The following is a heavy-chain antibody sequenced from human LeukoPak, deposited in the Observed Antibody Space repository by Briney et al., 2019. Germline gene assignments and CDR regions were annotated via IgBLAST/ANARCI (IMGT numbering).Heavy chain of an antibody. CDR2: INHSGST. J-gene: IGHJ5*02. D-gene: IGHD2-15*01. V-gene: IGHV4-34*01. Sequence: PSETLSLTCAVYGGSFSGYYWSWIRQPPGKGLEWIGEINHSGSTNYNPSLKSRVTISVDTSKNQSSLKLSSVTAADTAVYYCARGYCSGGSCYSCPCRFDPWGQGTLVTVSS. CDR1: GGSFSGYY. CDR3: ARGYCSGGSCYSCPCRFDP.